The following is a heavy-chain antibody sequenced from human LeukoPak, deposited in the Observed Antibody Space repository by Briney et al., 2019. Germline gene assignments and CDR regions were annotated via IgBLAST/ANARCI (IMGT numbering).Heavy chain of an antibody. CDR3: ARRSVGDYGSGSYFDY. CDR1: GGTFSSYA. V-gene: IGHV1-69*06. Sequence: GSSVKVSCKASGGTFSSYAISWVRQAPGQGLEWMGGIVPIFGTANYAQKFQGRVTITADKSTSTAYMELSSLRSEDTAVYYCARRSVGDYGSGSYFDYWGLGTLVTVSS. CDR2: IVPIFGTA. D-gene: IGHD3-10*01. J-gene: IGHJ4*02.